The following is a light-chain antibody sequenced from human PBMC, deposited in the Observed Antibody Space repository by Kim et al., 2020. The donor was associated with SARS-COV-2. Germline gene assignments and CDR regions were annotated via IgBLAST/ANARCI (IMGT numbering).Light chain of an antibody. Sequence: EIVLTQSPATLSLSPGERATLSCRASQSVDISLAWYQQKPGQAPRLLIYDASNRATCIPARFSGSGSGTDFTLTISSLEPEDFAVYYCQQRSIWPPGSFGQGTKLEIK. CDR2: DAS. J-gene: IGKJ2*04. CDR3: QQRSIWPPGS. CDR1: QSVDIS. V-gene: IGKV3-11*01.